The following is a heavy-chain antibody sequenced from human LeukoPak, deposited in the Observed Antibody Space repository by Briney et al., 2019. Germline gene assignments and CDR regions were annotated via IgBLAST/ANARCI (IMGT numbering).Heavy chain of an antibody. D-gene: IGHD3-16*01. V-gene: IGHV3-23*01. Sequence: GSLRLSCAASGFTFISYAMSWVRQAPGKGLEWVSAISGSGGSTYYADSVKGRFTISRDNSKNTLYLQMNSLRAEDTAVYYCAKDGYDYVWGSQLFDYWGQGTLVTVSS. CDR3: AKDGYDYVWGSQLFDY. CDR1: GFTFISYA. J-gene: IGHJ4*01. CDR2: ISGSGGST.